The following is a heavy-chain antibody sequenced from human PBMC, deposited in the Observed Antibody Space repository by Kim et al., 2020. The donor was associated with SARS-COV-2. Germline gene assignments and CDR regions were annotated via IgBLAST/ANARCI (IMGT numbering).Heavy chain of an antibody. CDR1: GFTFSSYS. J-gene: IGHJ3*02. V-gene: IGHV3-48*02. D-gene: IGHD2-2*01. Sequence: GGSLRLSCAASGFTFSSYSMNWVRQAPGKGLEWVSYISSSSSTIYYADSVKGRFTISRDNAKNSLYLQMNSLRDEDTAVYYCARGVGVVVPAAMVGDIWGQGTMSPSLQ. CDR2: ISSSSSTI. CDR3: ARGVGVVVPAAMVGDI.